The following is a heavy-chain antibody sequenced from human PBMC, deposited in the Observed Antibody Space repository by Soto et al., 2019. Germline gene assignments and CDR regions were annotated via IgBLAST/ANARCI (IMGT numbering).Heavy chain of an antibody. V-gene: IGHV4-4*07. CDR2: IYASGST. CDR1: DDSLSTYY. Sequence: PSETLSLTCNVSDDSLSTYYWSWIRQSAGKGLEWIGRIYASGSTNYNPSLKGRVSMSVGTSKKQFSLKMMSVTAADTAMYYCARSAIPRGGWFRPWGQGVLVTVSS. CDR3: ARSAIPRGGWFRP. D-gene: IGHD2-21*01. J-gene: IGHJ5*02.